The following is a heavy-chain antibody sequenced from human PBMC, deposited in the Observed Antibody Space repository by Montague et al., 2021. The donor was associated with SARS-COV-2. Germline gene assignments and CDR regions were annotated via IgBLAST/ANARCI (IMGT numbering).Heavy chain of an antibody. CDR1: GESFNDYY. D-gene: IGHD3-22*01. CDR2: INHGGST. J-gene: IGHJ4*02. V-gene: IGHV4-34*01. Sequence: SETLSLTCAVYGESFNDYYWSWIRQPPGKGLEWIGEINHGGSTNYSPSLKSRVTISADTSKNQFSLKLKSVTAADTANYYCARGHQGVAMIVVVMIGAEYCFDSWGQGSLVTVSS. CDR3: ARGHQGVAMIVVVMIGAEYCFDS.